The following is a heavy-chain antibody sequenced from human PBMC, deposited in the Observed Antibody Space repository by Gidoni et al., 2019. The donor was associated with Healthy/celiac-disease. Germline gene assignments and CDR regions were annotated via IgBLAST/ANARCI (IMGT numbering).Heavy chain of an antibody. J-gene: IGHJ4*02. CDR3: ARRGRDYYGSGSYRGGTDY. CDR1: GGSFSGYY. V-gene: IGHV4-34*01. Sequence: QVQLQQWGAGLLKPSETLSLTCAVYGGSFSGYYWSWIRQPPGKGLEWIGEINHSGSTNYNPSLKSRVTISVDTSKNQFSLKLSSVTAADTAVYYCARRGRDYYGSGSYRGGTDYWGQGTLVTVSS. CDR2: INHSGST. D-gene: IGHD3-10*01.